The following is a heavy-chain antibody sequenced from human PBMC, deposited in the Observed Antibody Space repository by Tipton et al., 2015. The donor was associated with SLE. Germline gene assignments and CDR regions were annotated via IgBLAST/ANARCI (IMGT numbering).Heavy chain of an antibody. D-gene: IGHD3-10*01. Sequence: TLSLTCAVYGGSFNDYYWSWIRQPPGKGLEWIGEVTQSGATNYNPSLKSRVTISVDTSKNQFSLKLSSVTAADTAVYYCAREWVTMVQGVQGGMDVWGQGTTVTVSS. CDR1: GGSFNDYY. V-gene: IGHV4-34*09. CDR3: AREWVTMVQGVQGGMDV. CDR2: VTQSGAT. J-gene: IGHJ6*02.